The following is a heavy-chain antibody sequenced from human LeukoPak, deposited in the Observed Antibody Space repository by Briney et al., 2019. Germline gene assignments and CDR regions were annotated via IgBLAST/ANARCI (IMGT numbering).Heavy chain of an antibody. D-gene: IGHD1-26*01. J-gene: IGHJ4*02. CDR1: GGSISGTNG. Sequence: SETLSLTCGVSGGSISGTNGWSWVRQPPGQGLEWIGEISLAGQTNFNPSLNGRVTMSLDKSSNQLSLHLTSVTAADTATYCSRESGPFCPFGYWGPGTLVIVSS. V-gene: IGHV4/OR15-8*02. CDR3: SRESGPFCPFGY. CDR2: ISLAGQT.